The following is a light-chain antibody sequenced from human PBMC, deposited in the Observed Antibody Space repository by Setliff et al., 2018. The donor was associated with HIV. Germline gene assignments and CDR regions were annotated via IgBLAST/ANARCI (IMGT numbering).Light chain of an antibody. CDR1: NSNVGGSKY. J-gene: IGLJ1*01. V-gene: IGLV2-11*01. Sequence: QSALTQPRSVSGSPGQSVTISCTGTNSNVGGSKYVYWYQQYPGKAPKLLIYEVNKRPSEVPDRFSGSKSGNTASLTISGLQADDEADYYCCAYVFGAGTKVTVL. CDR2: EVN. CDR3: CAYV.